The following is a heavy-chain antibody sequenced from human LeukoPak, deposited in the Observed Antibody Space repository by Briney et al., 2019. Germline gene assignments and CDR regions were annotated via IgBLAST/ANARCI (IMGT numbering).Heavy chain of an antibody. V-gene: IGHV1-8*01. CDR2: MNPNSGNT. CDR3: ARDGSGTYWAYYNWFDP. D-gene: IGHD3-10*01. Sequence: ASVKVSCKASGYTFTSYEINWVRQATGQGLELMGWMNPNSGNTGYAQRFQGRVNMTRNTSISTAYMELSNLRPEDTAVYYCARDGSGTYWAYYNWFDPWGQGTLVTVSS. CDR1: GYTFTSYE. J-gene: IGHJ5*02.